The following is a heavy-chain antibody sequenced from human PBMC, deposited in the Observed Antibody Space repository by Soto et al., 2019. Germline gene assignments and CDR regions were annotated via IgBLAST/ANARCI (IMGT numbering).Heavy chain of an antibody. CDR1: GYSFTNYG. Sequence: QDQLVQSGVEVKKPGASVKVSCKASGYSFTNYGITLVRQAPGQGFEWMGWISAYNGNTNYAQKFQGRVTMTTDASTSTAYLELRSLRSDDTAVYYRARDRGVAPPVAGNTHYYYYMDVWGKGTTVTVSS. CDR2: ISAYNGNT. V-gene: IGHV1-18*01. CDR3: ARDRGVAPPVAGNTHYYYYMDV. J-gene: IGHJ6*03. D-gene: IGHD6-19*01.